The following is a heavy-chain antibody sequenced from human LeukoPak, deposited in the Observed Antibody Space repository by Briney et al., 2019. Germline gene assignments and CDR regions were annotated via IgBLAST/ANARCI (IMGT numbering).Heavy chain of an antibody. D-gene: IGHD1-14*01. J-gene: IGHJ4*02. Sequence: GGSLRPSCAASGFTFDDYGMSWVRQAPGKGLEWVSGITGSADTTFYADSVKGRFTISRDNAKNSLYLQMNSLRAEDTAIYYCARDESRPDRRDFGYWGQGTLVTVSS. CDR3: ARDESRPDRRDFGY. CDR1: GFTFDDYG. CDR2: ITGSADTT. V-gene: IGHV3-20*04.